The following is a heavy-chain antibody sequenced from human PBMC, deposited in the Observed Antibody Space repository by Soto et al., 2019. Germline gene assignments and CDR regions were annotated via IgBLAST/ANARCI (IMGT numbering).Heavy chain of an antibody. CDR2: ISYDGSNK. Sequence: QVQLVESGGGVVQPGRSLRLSCAASGFTFSSYAMHWVRQAPGKGLEWVAVISYDGSNKYYADSVKGRFTISRDNSKNTLYLQMNSLRAEDTAVYYCARGGRGLVFDYWGQGTLVTVSS. CDR1: GFTFSSYA. J-gene: IGHJ4*02. V-gene: IGHV3-30-3*01. CDR3: ARGGRGLVFDY. D-gene: IGHD3-16*01.